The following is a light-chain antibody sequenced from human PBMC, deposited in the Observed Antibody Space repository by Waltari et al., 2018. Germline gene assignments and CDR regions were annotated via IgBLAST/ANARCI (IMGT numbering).Light chain of an antibody. V-gene: IGKV3-15*01. CDR3: QQHGDWPPT. CDR1: QSVDSK. J-gene: IGKJ1*01. Sequence: EVLLTQSPATLSVSPGERVTLSCRASQSVDSKLAWYQQKPGQAPRLLISYASSRATNVPARFIGSGSGAEFTLTISSLESEDSAVYSCQQHGDWPPTFGQGTKEEIQ. CDR2: YAS.